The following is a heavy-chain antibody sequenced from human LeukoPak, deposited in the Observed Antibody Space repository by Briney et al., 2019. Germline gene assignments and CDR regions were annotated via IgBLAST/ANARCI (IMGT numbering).Heavy chain of an antibody. CDR1: GGSISSGSYY. CDR2: IYTSGST. CDR3: ARGVYVILTGYTPDNWVDP. V-gene: IGHV4-61*02. J-gene: IGHJ5*02. D-gene: IGHD3-9*01. Sequence: SETLSLTCTVSGGSISSGSYYWSWIRQPAGKGLEWIGRIYTSGSTNYNPSLKSRVTISVDTSKNQFSLKLSSVTAADTAVYYCARGVYVILTGYTPDNWVDPWGQGTLVTVSS.